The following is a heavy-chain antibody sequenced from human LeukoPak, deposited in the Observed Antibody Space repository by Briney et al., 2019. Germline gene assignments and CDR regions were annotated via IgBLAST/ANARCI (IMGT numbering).Heavy chain of an antibody. CDR2: ISYDGSNE. Sequence: QPGGSLRLSCAASGFTFSSYAMHWVRQAPGKGLEWVAVISYDGSNEYYADSVKGRFTISRDNSKNTLYLQMNSLRAEDTAVYYCARERTTVTNGSLNYWGQGTLVTVSS. J-gene: IGHJ4*02. CDR3: ARERTTVTNGSLNY. D-gene: IGHD4-17*01. CDR1: GFTFSSYA. V-gene: IGHV3-30-3*01.